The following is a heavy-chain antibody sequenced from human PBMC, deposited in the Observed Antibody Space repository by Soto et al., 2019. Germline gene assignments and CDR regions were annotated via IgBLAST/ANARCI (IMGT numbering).Heavy chain of an antibody. CDR2: ISAYNGDT. V-gene: IGHV1-18*01. J-gene: IGHJ4*02. Sequence: ASVKVSCKASGYTFTSYGISWVRQAPGQGLEWMGWISAYNGDTNYAQKLQGRVTMTTDTSTSTAYMELRSLRSGDTAVYYCARSYDFWSGYYPYYFDYWVQGTLVTVSS. CDR3: ARSYDFWSGYYPYYFDY. D-gene: IGHD3-3*01. CDR1: GYTFTSYG.